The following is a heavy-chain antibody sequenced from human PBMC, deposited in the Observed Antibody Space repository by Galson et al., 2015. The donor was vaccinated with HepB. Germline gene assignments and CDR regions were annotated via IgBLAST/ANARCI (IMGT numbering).Heavy chain of an antibody. J-gene: IGHJ5*02. CDR1: GFTVSSNY. CDR3: ARVAGLAAAGEDWFDP. Sequence: SLRLSCAASGFTVSSNYMSWVRQAPGKGLEWVSVIYSGGSTYYADSVKGRFTISRDNSKNTLYLQMNSLRAEDTAVYYCARVAGLAAAGEDWFDPWGQGTLVTVSS. V-gene: IGHV3-66*01. D-gene: IGHD6-13*01. CDR2: IYSGGST.